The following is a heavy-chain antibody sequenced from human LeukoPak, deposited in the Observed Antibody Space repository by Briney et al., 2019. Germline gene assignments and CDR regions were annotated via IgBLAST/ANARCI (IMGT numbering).Heavy chain of an antibody. Sequence: GGSLRLSCAASGFTFSTYAMSWVRQAPGKGLEWVSAISGSGDSTYYADSVKGRFTISRDNSKNTLYLQMNSLRAEDTAVYYCAKDSTYGSPFDYWGQGTLVTASS. CDR1: GFTFSTYA. D-gene: IGHD3-10*01. V-gene: IGHV3-23*01. CDR3: AKDSTYGSPFDY. J-gene: IGHJ4*02. CDR2: ISGSGDST.